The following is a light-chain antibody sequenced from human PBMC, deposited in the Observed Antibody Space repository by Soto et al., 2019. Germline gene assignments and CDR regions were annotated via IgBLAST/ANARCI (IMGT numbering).Light chain of an antibody. CDR3: TSYASDSSHVV. CDR2: DVN. J-gene: IGLJ2*01. V-gene: IGLV2-14*01. Sequence: QSALTQPASVSGSPGQSITLSCTGTSSDIGGYDYVSWYQRHPGKAPKLIIYDVNNRPSGVSNRSSGSKSGNTASLTISGLQAEDEADYYCTSYASDSSHVVFGGGTKLTVL. CDR1: SSDIGGYDY.